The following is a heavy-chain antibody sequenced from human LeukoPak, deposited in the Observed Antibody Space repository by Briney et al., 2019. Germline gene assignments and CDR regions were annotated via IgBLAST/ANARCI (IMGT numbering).Heavy chain of an antibody. CDR2: IGGSGGDI. CDR3: ARYARELDY. D-gene: IGHD2-2*01. CDR1: GFAFSDCY. Sequence: KPGGSLRLPCAASGFAFSDCYMTWIRQAPGKGLEYISYIGGSGGDITYADSVRGRFTVSRDNAKNSLYLQMNSLRVEDTAVYYCARYARELDYWGQGSLVTVSS. J-gene: IGHJ4*02. V-gene: IGHV3-11*01.